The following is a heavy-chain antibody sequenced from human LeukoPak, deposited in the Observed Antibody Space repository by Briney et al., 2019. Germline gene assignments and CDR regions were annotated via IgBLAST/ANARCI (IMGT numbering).Heavy chain of an antibody. Sequence: SETLSLTCAVYGGSFSGYYWSWIRQPPGKGLEWIGEINHSGSTNYNPSLKSRVTISVDTSKNQFSLKLSPVTAADTAVYYCARPLAITMVRGVIMSRNNAFDIWGQGTMVTVSS. CDR3: ARPLAITMVRGVIMSRNNAFDI. CDR1: GGSFSGYY. V-gene: IGHV4-34*01. J-gene: IGHJ3*02. D-gene: IGHD3-10*01. CDR2: INHSGST.